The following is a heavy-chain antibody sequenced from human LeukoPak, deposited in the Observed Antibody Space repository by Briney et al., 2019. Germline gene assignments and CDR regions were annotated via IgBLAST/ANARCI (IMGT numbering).Heavy chain of an antibody. V-gene: IGHV3-11*03. D-gene: IGHD6-13*01. Sequence: KSGGSLRLSCVVPGIPFSDFYMNWIRQAPGKGLEWISYISSSSSYTDYAESVKGRFTISRDNAKSALYLQMNDLRVEDTAVYYCAAGTAADYWGQGTLVIVSS. CDR1: GIPFSDFY. CDR2: ISSSSSYT. CDR3: AAGTAADY. J-gene: IGHJ4*02.